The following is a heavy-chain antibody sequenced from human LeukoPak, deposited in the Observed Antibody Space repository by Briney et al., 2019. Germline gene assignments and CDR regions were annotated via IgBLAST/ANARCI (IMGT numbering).Heavy chain of an antibody. Sequence: GGSLRLSCAASGFTFSSYAMHWVRQAPGKGLEWVAVISYDGSNKYYADSVKGRFTISRDNSKNTLYLQMNSLKTEDTAVYYCTTDLMHWGQGTLVTISS. CDR2: ISYDGSNK. V-gene: IGHV3-30-3*01. CDR3: TTDLMH. CDR1: GFTFSSYA. J-gene: IGHJ4*02.